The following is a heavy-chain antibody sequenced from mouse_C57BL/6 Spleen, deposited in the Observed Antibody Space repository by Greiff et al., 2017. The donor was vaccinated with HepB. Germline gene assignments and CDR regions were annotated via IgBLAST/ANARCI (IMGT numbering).Heavy chain of an antibody. CDR3: ARFYYYGSSYNWYFDV. Sequence: VQLQQPGAELVKPGASVKLSCKASGYTFTSYWMQWVKQRPGQGLEWIGEIDPSDSYTNYNQKFKGKATLTVDTSSSTAYMQLSSLTSEDSAVYYCARFYYYGSSYNWYFDVWGTGTTVTVSS. D-gene: IGHD1-1*01. CDR2: IDPSDSYT. V-gene: IGHV1-50*01. CDR1: GYTFTSYW. J-gene: IGHJ1*03.